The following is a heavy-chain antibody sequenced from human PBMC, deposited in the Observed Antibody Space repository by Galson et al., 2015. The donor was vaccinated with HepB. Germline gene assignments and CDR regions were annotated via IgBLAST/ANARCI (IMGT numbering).Heavy chain of an antibody. CDR2: VNGDGSDR. CDR1: RFTFSSYW. V-gene: IGHV3-7*01. CDR3: ARDPRWAFDI. D-gene: IGHD6-13*01. Sequence: SLRLSCAASRFTFSSYWMSLVRQAPGKGLEWVAKVNGDGSDRSYADSVRGRFTISRDNARNSLFLQMNSLRAEDTAVYYCARDPRWAFDIWGQGTMVTVSS. J-gene: IGHJ3*02.